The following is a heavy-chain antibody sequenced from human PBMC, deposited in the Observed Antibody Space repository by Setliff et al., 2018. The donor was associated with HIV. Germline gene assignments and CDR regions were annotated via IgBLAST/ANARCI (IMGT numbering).Heavy chain of an antibody. CDR3: VRGVQSPPHYPYYYMDV. Sequence: SVKVSCKASRSTFNSHTINWVRQAPGQGLDWMGRIIPILGVANYAQRFQGKVTITADKSTSTAYMELTSLRFDDTAMYYCVRGVQSPPHYPYYYMDVWGEGTMGTVAS. CDR1: RSTFNSHT. D-gene: IGHD3-3*01. CDR2: IIPILGVA. V-gene: IGHV1-69*02. J-gene: IGHJ6*03.